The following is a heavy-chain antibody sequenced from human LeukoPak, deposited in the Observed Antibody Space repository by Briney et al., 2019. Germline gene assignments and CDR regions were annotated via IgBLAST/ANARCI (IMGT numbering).Heavy chain of an antibody. J-gene: IGHJ4*02. CDR2: ISYDGSKK. D-gene: IGHD5-24*01. Sequence: PGGSLRLSCAASGFTFSSYAMHGVRQAPGKGLEGVAAISYDGSKKYYADSVRGRFTISRDNSKNTLYLQMNSLRAEDTTVYYCARDRLEMSRRGNFDYWGQGTLVIVSS. CDR3: ARDRLEMSRRGNFDY. CDR1: GFTFSSYA. V-gene: IGHV3-30*04.